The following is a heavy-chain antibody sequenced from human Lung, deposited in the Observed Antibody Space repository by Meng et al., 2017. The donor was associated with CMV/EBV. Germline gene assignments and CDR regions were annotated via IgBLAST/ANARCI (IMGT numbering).Heavy chain of an antibody. CDR1: GAFIGRVGYH. CDR3: AREAGRDGYATPKFDY. J-gene: IGHJ4*02. D-gene: IGHD5-24*01. CDR2: IYYTGST. Sequence: QVALDESGPGPVKPSQTLTLTCPVSGAFIGRVGYHWSWIRQHPGKGLEWIGYIYYTGSTFYNPSLKSRVTISVDTSKNQFSLKLIPATAADTAVYYCAREAGRDGYATPKFDYWGQGTLVTVSS. V-gene: IGHV4-31*03.